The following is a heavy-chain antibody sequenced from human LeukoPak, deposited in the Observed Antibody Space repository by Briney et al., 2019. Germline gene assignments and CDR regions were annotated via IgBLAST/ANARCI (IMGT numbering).Heavy chain of an antibody. Sequence: GGSLRLSCAASGFTFSRYWMTWVRQAPGKGLEWVANIKQDGSEKYYVDSVKGRFTISRDSAKNSLYLQMNSLGAEDTAVYYCARDRHDYGMDVWGQGTTVTVSS. V-gene: IGHV3-7*05. J-gene: IGHJ6*02. CDR2: IKQDGSEK. CDR3: ARDRHDYGMDV. CDR1: GFTFSRYW.